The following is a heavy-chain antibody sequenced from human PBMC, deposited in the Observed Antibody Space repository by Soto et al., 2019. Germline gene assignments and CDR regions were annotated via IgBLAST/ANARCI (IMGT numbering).Heavy chain of an antibody. J-gene: IGHJ4*02. CDR2: IIPIFGTA. D-gene: IGHD1-20*01. CDR1: GGTFSSYA. Sequence: QVQLVQSGAEVKKPGSSVKVSCKASGGTFSSYAISWVRQAPGQGLEWMGGIIPIFGTANYAQKFQGRVTITADESTSTAYMELSSLRSEDTAVYYCERGGTITGTTERQFDYWGQGTLVTVSS. CDR3: ERGGTITGTTERQFDY. V-gene: IGHV1-69*01.